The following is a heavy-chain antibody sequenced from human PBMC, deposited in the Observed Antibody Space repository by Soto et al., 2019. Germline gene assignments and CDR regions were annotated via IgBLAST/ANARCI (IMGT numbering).Heavy chain of an antibody. CDR1: GFTFSSYW. CDR3: ARDPSHYDFWSGYYHP. Sequence: GGSLRLSCAASGFTFSSYWMSWVRQAPGKGLEWVANIKQDGSDKYYVDSVKGRFTISRDNAKNSLYLQMNSLRAEDTAVYYCARDPSHYDFWSGYYHPWGQGTLVTVSS. D-gene: IGHD3-3*01. CDR2: IKQDGSDK. V-gene: IGHV3-7*03. J-gene: IGHJ5*02.